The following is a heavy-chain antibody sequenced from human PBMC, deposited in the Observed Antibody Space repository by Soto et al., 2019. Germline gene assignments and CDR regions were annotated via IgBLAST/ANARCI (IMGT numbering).Heavy chain of an antibody. V-gene: IGHV4-30-4*01. CDR2: ILYSGDT. J-gene: IGHJ1*01. CDR1: GASVNTGDYY. D-gene: IGHD1-7*01. Sequence: VQLQGSGPGLVKPSQTLSLTCTVSGASVNTGDYYWSYIRQSPGKGLEWLGYILYSGDTYYNPSLKSRATIPLNTSRNQISLTLTSVSDADTAVYFCVGTGTTDDFWGQGTLVTVSS. CDR3: VGTGTTDDF.